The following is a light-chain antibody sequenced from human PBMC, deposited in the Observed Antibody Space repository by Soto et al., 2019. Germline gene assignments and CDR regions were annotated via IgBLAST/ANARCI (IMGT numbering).Light chain of an antibody. CDR1: QGIRTD. CDR3: LQDFSYPRT. V-gene: IGKV1-6*01. CDR2: GAS. Sequence: AVQLTQSPSSLSASVGDRATITCRASQGIRTDLGWYQQSPGKAPKVLIVGASTLQSGVPSRFSGSGSGTDFTLTISSLQPEDSATYYCLQDFSYPRTFGQGTKVEIK. J-gene: IGKJ1*01.